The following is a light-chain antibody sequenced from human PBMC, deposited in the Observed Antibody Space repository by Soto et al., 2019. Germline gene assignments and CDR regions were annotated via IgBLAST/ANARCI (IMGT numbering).Light chain of an antibody. V-gene: IGKV1-5*01. CDR3: QQYYSYSRT. CDR2: DVS. Sequence: DIQMTQSPSTLSACVGDRVTITCRASQTVSSWLAWYQQKPGKAPKLLIYDVSSLESGVPSRFSGSGSGTEFTLTISSLQPDDFATYYCQQYYSYSRTFGQGTKVDIK. CDR1: QTVSSW. J-gene: IGKJ1*01.